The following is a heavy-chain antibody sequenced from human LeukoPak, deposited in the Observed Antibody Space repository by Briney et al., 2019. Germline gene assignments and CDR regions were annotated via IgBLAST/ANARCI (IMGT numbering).Heavy chain of an antibody. CDR2: IYSSGST. V-gene: IGHV4-38-2*02. J-gene: IGHJ4*02. D-gene: IGHD3-22*01. CDR3: ARVPTYYYDSSGYIFDY. Sequence: SETLSLTCTVSGYSISSGYYWGWIRQPPGKGLEWIGSIYSSGSTNYNPSLKSRVTISVDTSKNQFSLKLSSVTAADTAVYYCARVPTYYYDSSGYIFDYWGQGTLVTVSS. CDR1: GYSISSGYY.